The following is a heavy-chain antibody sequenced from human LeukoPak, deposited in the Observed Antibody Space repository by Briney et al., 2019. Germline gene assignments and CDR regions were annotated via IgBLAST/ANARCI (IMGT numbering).Heavy chain of an antibody. CDR1: GYTFTSYY. CDR3: ARDLHYYDSSGPLDY. J-gene: IGHJ4*02. V-gene: IGHV1-46*01. CDR2: INPSGGST. Sequence: GASVKVSCKASGYTFTSYYMHWVRQAPGQGLEWMGIINPSGGSTSYAQKSQGRVTMTRDMSTSTVYMELSSLRSEDTAVYYCARDLHYYDSSGPLDYWGQGTLVTVSS. D-gene: IGHD3-22*01.